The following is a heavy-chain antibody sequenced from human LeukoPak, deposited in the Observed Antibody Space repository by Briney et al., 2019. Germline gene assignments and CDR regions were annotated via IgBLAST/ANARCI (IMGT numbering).Heavy chain of an antibody. Sequence: SETLSLTCTVSGDSLSDYFWSWIRQPPGKGLEWIGYNSGSTNYNASLKSRVTILLVRSKNQFSLKLSSVTAADTAVYYCARHARCSGGSCYGFDPWGQGTLVTVSS. V-gene: IGHV4-59*08. CDR3: ARHARCSGGSCYGFDP. CDR2: NSGST. J-gene: IGHJ5*02. D-gene: IGHD2-15*01. CDR1: GDSLSDYF.